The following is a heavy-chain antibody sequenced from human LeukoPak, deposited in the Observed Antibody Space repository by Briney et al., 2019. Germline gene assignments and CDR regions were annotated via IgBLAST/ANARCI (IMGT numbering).Heavy chain of an antibody. V-gene: IGHV4-39*01. J-gene: IGHJ5*02. CDR2: IYYSGST. D-gene: IGHD2-2*01. Sequence: PSETLSLTCTVSGGSISSSSYYWGWIRQPTGKGLEWIGSIYYSGSTYYNPSLKSRVTISVDTSKNQFSLKLSSVTAADTAVYYCARHSSPDVVPAAIRSGIDPWGQGTLVTVSS. CDR3: ARHSSPDVVPAAIRSGIDP. CDR1: GGSISSSSYY.